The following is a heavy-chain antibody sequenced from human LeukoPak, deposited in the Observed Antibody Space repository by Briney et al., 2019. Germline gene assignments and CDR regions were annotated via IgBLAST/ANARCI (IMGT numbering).Heavy chain of an antibody. CDR3: ARAPHFFDTSGSRYYFDY. Sequence: TSETLSLTCTVSGGSIRSTTYYWGWIRQPPGKGLEWIGSIYYSGNAYYNPSLMSRVTISVDTSKNQFSLNLSSVTAADTAVYYCARAPHFFDTSGSRYYFDYWGQGTLVTVSS. V-gene: IGHV4-39*07. CDR1: GGSIRSTTYY. J-gene: IGHJ4*02. D-gene: IGHD3-22*01. CDR2: IYYSGNA.